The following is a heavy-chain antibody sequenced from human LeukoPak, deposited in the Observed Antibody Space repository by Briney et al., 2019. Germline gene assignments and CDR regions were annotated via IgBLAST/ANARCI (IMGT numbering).Heavy chain of an antibody. CDR1: GYSFTSYW. J-gene: IGHJ3*02. Sequence: KHGESLKISCKGSGYSFTSYWIGWVRQMPGKGLEWMGIIYPGDSDTRYSPSFQGQVTISADKSISTAYLQWSSLKASDTAMYYCARRPFDEYSSSWYGAFDIWGQGTMVTVSS. CDR3: ARRPFDEYSSSWYGAFDI. CDR2: IYPGDSDT. D-gene: IGHD6-13*01. V-gene: IGHV5-51*01.